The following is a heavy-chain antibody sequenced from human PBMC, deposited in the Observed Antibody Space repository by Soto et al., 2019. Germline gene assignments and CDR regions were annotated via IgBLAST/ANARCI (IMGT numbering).Heavy chain of an antibody. Sequence: SATLSLTCAVSGYSISSGYYWGWIRQPPGKGLEWIGSIYHSGSTYYNPSLKSRVTISVDTSKNQFSLKLSSVTAADTAVYYCARGGGGSYYFDYWGQGTLVTVSS. V-gene: IGHV4-38-2*01. CDR3: ARGGGGSYYFDY. CDR1: GYSISSGYY. J-gene: IGHJ4*02. CDR2: IYHSGST. D-gene: IGHD1-26*01.